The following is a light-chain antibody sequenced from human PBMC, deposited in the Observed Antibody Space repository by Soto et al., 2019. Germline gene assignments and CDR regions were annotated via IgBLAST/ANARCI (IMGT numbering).Light chain of an antibody. V-gene: IGKV3-11*01. CDR2: DAS. Sequence: EIVLTQSPATLSLSPGERATLSCRASQSVSSYLAWYQQKPGQAPRLLIYDASNRATGIPARFSGSGSGPDFTLTIGSLEPEDFAVYYCQQRSNWPLTFGGGTKVEIK. CDR3: QQRSNWPLT. J-gene: IGKJ4*01. CDR1: QSVSSY.